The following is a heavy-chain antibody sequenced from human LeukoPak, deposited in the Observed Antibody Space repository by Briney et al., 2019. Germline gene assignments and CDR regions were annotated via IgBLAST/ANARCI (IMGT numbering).Heavy chain of an antibody. V-gene: IGHV3-21*06. CDR1: GFTLSSHR. Sequence: GGSLRLSCAASGFTLSSHRMDWVRQAPGKGLEWVSSISSRSSFKDYADSVKGRFTISRDNAKNLRYLQMNSLRAEDTAVYFCAKDGGFWSDYSYFDYWGQGTQVTVSS. CDR3: AKDGGFWSDYSYFDY. CDR2: ISSRSSFK. J-gene: IGHJ4*02. D-gene: IGHD3-3*01.